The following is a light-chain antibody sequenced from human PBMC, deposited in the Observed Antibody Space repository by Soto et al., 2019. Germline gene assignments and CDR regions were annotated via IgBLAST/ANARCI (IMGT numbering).Light chain of an antibody. Sequence: QSVLTQPASVSGSPGQSITISCAGTSSDVGDYNLVSWYQQHSGKAPKVLIYGVSKRPSGVSNRFSGSKSGNTASLTISGLQAEDEADYHCSSYAGSSTVIFGGGTKLTVL. CDR2: GVS. CDR3: SSYAGSSTVI. J-gene: IGLJ2*01. V-gene: IGLV2-23*02. CDR1: SSDVGDYNL.